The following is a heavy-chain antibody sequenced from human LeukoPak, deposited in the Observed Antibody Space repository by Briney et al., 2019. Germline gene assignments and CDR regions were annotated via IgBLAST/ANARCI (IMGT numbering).Heavy chain of an antibody. J-gene: IGHJ4*02. D-gene: IGHD2-15*01. Sequence: PGGSLRLSCAASGFTISSYYMHWVRQAPGEGLVWVSRTNSDGSETVYADSVKGRFTISRDNAKNTLYLQMNSLRGEDTAVYYCHSAATHSWGQGTLVIVSS. CDR2: TNSDGSET. V-gene: IGHV3-74*01. CDR3: HSAATHS. CDR1: GFTISSYY.